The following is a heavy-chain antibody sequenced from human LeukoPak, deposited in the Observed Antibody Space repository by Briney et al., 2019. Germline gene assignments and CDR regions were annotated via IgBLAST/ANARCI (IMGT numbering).Heavy chain of an antibody. CDR3: ARALEWDLIPIYFDY. CDR1: GFTFSRYW. J-gene: IGHJ4*02. CDR2: IKQDGSEK. Sequence: GGSLRLSCAASGFTFSRYWMSWVRQAPGKGLEWVANIKQDGSEKYYVDSVKGRFTISRDNAKSSLYLQLNSLRAEDTAVYYCARALEWDLIPIYFDYWGQGTLVTVSS. D-gene: IGHD3-3*01. V-gene: IGHV3-7*01.